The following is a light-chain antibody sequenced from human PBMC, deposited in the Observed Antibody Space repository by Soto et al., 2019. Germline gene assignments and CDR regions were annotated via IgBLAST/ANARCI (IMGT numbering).Light chain of an antibody. V-gene: IGKV1-9*01. CDR1: EDISSH. J-gene: IGKJ4*01. CDR3: QQINSYPVT. CDR2: SAS. Sequence: DIHLTQSPACLSASIGDKVTITCRASEDISSHLAWYQQRPGKPPNLLIYSASTLQSGVPTSFSGSGSGTEFTLTISSLQPYDFANYYCQQINSYPVTFGGGTKV.